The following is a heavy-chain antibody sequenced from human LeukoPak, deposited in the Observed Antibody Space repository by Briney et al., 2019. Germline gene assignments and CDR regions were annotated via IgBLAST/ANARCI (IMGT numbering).Heavy chain of an antibody. D-gene: IGHD3-10*01. Sequence: PGGSLRLSCAASGFTFSSYWMHWVRQAPGKGLVGVSYINPEGSFTTYADSVKGRFTISRDNAKNTLYLQIDSLRAEDTAVYYCARDDPGPTPIDYWGQGTLVTVSS. CDR2: INPEGSFT. CDR1: GFTFSSYW. CDR3: ARDDPGPTPIDY. V-gene: IGHV3-74*01. J-gene: IGHJ4*02.